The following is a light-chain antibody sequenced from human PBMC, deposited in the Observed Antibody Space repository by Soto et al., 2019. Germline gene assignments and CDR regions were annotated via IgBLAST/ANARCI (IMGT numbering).Light chain of an antibody. CDR2: DVS. V-gene: IGLV2-14*01. Sequence: QSALTQPASVSGSPGQSITISCTGTSSDVGGYNYVSWYQQHPGKAPKLMIYDVSNRPSGVSNRFSDSKSGNTASLTISGLQAEVEADYYCSSYTSSSTLYVFGTGTKVTVL. CDR1: SSDVGGYNY. J-gene: IGLJ1*01. CDR3: SSYTSSSTLYV.